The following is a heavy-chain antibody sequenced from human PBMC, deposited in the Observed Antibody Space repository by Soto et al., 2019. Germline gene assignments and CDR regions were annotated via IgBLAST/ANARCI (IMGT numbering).Heavy chain of an antibody. J-gene: IGHJ4*02. CDR2: SLPVFDEL. Sequence: QVQLVQSESEVKKPGSSVKVSCKVSGGTFKNYAISWVRQAPGQGLEWVGGSLPVFDELNYAPKLQGRVTITSDEFTSTDHLELGSLTSEDTAVYFCARASDTRGYYYWGQGTLVTVSS. D-gene: IGHD3-22*01. CDR3: ARASDTRGYYY. V-gene: IGHV1-69*01. CDR1: GGTFKNYA.